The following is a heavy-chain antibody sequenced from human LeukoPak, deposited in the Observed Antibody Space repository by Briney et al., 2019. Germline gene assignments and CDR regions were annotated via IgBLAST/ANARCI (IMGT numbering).Heavy chain of an antibody. J-gene: IGHJ4*02. CDR3: AREGARYDILPGYDY. CDR2: IDHSGST. CDR1: GGSISSSNW. V-gene: IGHV4-4*02. Sequence: SGTLSLTCAVAGGSISSSNWWSWVRQPPRQGLEWIGEIDHSGSTNYNPSLKSRVTISVDKSKTHFSLKLSSVTAADTAVSYCAREGARYDILPGYDYWGQGTLVTVSS. D-gene: IGHD3-9*01.